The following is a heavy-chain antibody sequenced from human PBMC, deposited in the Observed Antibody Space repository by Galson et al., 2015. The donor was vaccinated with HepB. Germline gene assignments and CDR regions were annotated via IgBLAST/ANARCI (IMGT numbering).Heavy chain of an antibody. CDR3: AKDSRVAAAGRGERWGEGYFDY. V-gene: IGHV3-23*01. J-gene: IGHJ4*02. CDR1: GFTFSSYA. Sequence: SLRLSCAASGFTFSSYAMSWVRQAPGKGLEWVSAISGSGGSTYYADSVKGRFTISRDNSKNTLYLQMNSLRAEDTAVYYCAKDSRVAAAGRGERWGEGYFDYWGQGTLVTVSS. CDR2: ISGSGGST. D-gene: IGHD6-13*01.